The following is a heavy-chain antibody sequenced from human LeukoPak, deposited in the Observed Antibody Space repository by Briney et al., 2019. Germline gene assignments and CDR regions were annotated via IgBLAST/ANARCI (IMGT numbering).Heavy chain of an antibody. Sequence: PGGSLRLSCAASGFTFSSYSMHWVRQAPGKGLEWVSSISSIKSYTYYADSVKGRFTISRDNAKNSLYLQMNSLRAEDTAVYYCARDRASGKGRTGDYWGQGTLVTVSS. CDR3: ARDRASGKGRTGDY. J-gene: IGHJ4*02. D-gene: IGHD3-10*01. CDR2: ISSIKSYT. CDR1: GFTFSSYS. V-gene: IGHV3-21*01.